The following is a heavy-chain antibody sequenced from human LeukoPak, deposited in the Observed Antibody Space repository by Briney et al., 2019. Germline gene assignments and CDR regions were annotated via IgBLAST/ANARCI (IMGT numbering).Heavy chain of an antibody. CDR3: AKGQELHDVVFDL. CDR2: FSGSGAFT. D-gene: IGHD3-9*01. Sequence: PGGSLRLSCAASGFTFTSIAMTWVRQAPGKGLEWVSTFSGSGAFTHYADSVKGRFIISRDKSRNTLYLQMNGLRADDTAVYYCAKGQELHDVVFDLWGQGTRVTVFS. V-gene: IGHV3-23*01. CDR1: GFTFTSIA. J-gene: IGHJ4*02.